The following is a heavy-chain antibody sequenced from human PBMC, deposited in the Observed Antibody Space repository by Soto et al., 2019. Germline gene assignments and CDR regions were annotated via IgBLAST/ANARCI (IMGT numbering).Heavy chain of an antibody. V-gene: IGHV4-30-2*01. CDR1: GGSISSGGYS. Sequence: SETLSLTCAVSGGSISSGGYSWSWIRQPPGKGLEWIGYIYHSGSTYYNPSLKSRVTISVDRSRNQFSLKLSSVTAADTAVYYCARGGDGYNSDYFDYWGQGTLVTV. CDR3: ARGGDGYNSDYFDY. J-gene: IGHJ4*02. CDR2: IYHSGST. D-gene: IGHD5-12*01.